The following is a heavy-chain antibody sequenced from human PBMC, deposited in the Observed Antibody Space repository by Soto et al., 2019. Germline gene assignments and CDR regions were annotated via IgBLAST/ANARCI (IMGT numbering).Heavy chain of an antibody. J-gene: IGHJ4*02. CDR2: ISGSGGST. CDR3: AKDWVFGLRWGVIYFDY. D-gene: IGHD3-10*01. Sequence: EVQLLESGGGLVQPGGSLRLSCAASGFTFSSYAMSWVRQAPGKGLEWVSAISGSGGSTYYADSVKGRFTISRDNSQNTLYLQMNSLRAEDTAVYYCAKDWVFGLRWGVIYFDYWGQGTLVTVSS. V-gene: IGHV3-23*01. CDR1: GFTFSSYA.